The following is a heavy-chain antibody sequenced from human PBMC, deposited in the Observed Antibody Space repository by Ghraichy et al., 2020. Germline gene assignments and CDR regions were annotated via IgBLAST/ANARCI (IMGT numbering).Heavy chain of an antibody. V-gene: IGHV3-21*01. Sequence: GGSLRLSCAASGFTFSSYSMNWVRQAPGKGLEWVSSISSSSSYIYYADSVKGRFTISRDNAKNSLYLQMNSLRAEDTAVYYCARVFGVGATPNYYYGMDVWGQGTTVTVSS. D-gene: IGHD1-26*01. CDR1: GFTFSSYS. J-gene: IGHJ6*02. CDR3: ARVFGVGATPNYYYGMDV. CDR2: ISSSSSYI.